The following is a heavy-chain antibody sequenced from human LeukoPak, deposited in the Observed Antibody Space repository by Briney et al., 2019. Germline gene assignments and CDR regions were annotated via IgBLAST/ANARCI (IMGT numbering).Heavy chain of an antibody. D-gene: IGHD3-22*01. J-gene: IGHJ6*02. V-gene: IGHV3-74*01. CDR1: GFTFSGYW. CDR3: ASQDYYDSSGYFHYYYYYGMDV. Sequence: PGGSLRLSCAASGFTFSGYWMHWVRQAPGKGLVWVSRINSDGSSTSYADSVKGRFTISRDNAKNTLYLQMNSLRAEDTAVYYCASQDYYDSSGYFHYYYYYGMDVWGQGTTVTVSS. CDR2: INSDGSST.